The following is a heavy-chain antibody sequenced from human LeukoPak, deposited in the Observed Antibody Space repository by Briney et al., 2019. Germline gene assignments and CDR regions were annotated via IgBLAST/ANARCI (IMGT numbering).Heavy chain of an antibody. CDR1: GGSISSYY. CDR3: ARSYYYDSSDYPHFDY. CDR2: IYYSGST. J-gene: IGHJ4*02. V-gene: IGHV4-39*01. Sequence: PSETLSLTCTVSGGSISSYYWGWIRQPPGKGLEWIGSIYYSGSTYYTPSLKSRVTISVDTSKNQLSLKLSSVTAADTAVYYCARSYYYDSSDYPHFDYWGQGTLVTVSS. D-gene: IGHD3-22*01.